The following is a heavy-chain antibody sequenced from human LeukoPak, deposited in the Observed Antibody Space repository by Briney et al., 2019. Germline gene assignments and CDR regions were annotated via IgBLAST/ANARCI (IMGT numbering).Heavy chain of an antibody. CDR1: GGSISSSSYY. Sequence: PSETLSLTCTVSGGSISSSSYYWGWIRQPPGKGLEWIGSIYYSGSTYYNPSLKSRVTISGDTSKNQFSLRLSSVTAADTAVYYCARDSYYYDSSGYSRFDYWGQGTLVTVSS. V-gene: IGHV4-39*07. CDR2: IYYSGST. D-gene: IGHD3-22*01. CDR3: ARDSYYYDSSGYSRFDY. J-gene: IGHJ4*02.